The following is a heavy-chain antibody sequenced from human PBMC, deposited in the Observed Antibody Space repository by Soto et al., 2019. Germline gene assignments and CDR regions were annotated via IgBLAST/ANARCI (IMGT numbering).Heavy chain of an antibody. D-gene: IGHD6-13*01. CDR2: ISYDGSNK. V-gene: IGHV3-30-3*01. CDR3: ARESIAAAGCFDY. Sequence: QVQLVESGGGVVQPGRSLRLSCAASGFTFRSYAMHWVRQAPGKGLEWVAVISYDGSNKYYADSVKGRFTISRDNSKNTLYLQMNSLRAEDTAVYYCARESIAAAGCFDYWGQGTLVTVSS. CDR1: GFTFRSYA. J-gene: IGHJ4*02.